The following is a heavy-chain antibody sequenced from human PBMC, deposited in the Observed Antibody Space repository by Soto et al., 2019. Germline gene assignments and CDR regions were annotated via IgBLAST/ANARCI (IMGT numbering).Heavy chain of an antibody. CDR2: INPNSGGT. Sequence: EASVKVSCKASGYTFTGYYMHWVRQAPGQGLEWMGWINPNSGGTNYAQKFQGRVTMTRDTSISTAYMELSRLRSDDTAVYYCARDRRQSITMVRGVIMINAYGMDVWGQGTTVTVSS. CDR1: GYTFTGYY. CDR3: ARDRRQSITMVRGVIMINAYGMDV. J-gene: IGHJ6*02. D-gene: IGHD3-10*01. V-gene: IGHV1-2*02.